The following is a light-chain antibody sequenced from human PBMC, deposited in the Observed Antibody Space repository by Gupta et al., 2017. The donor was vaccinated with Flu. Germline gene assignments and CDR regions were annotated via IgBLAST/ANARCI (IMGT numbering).Light chain of an antibody. CDR1: NLGDKY. Sequence: SYDLTQPPSVSVAPRQTASITCSGDNLGDKYVCWYQQKPGQSPVLVVYQDNKRPSGIPERFSGSNSGNTATLTISGTQAMDEADYYCQAWDTSTYYVFGTGTKDTVL. V-gene: IGLV3-1*01. CDR3: QAWDTSTYYV. J-gene: IGLJ1*01. CDR2: QDN.